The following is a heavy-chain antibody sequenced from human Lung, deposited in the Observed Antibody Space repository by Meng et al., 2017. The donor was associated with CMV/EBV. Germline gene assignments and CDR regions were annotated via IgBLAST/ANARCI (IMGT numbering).Heavy chain of an antibody. Sequence: GSLRLSCAVYGGSFSEYDWSWIRQSPGKGLEWIGEINHSGNTTYNPSLKSRATISIDASKRQFSLKLYSVTATDTAVYYCARRSPNWGLGDWGQGTLVTVSS. D-gene: IGHD7-27*01. CDR3: ARRSPNWGLGD. CDR1: GGSFSEYD. CDR2: INHSGNT. V-gene: IGHV4-34*01. J-gene: IGHJ4*02.